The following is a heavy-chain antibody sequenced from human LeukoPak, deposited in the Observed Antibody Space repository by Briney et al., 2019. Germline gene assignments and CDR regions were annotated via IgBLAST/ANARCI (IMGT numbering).Heavy chain of an antibody. CDR3: SREGDSSSWEFDY. CDR2: IIPIFGTA. Sequence: GASVKVSCKASGGTFSSYAISWVRQAPGQGLEWMGGIIPIFGTANYAQKFQGRVTITADESTSTAYLELRSLGTDDTAVYYCSREGDSSSWEFDYWGQGTLVTVSS. CDR1: GGTFSSYA. J-gene: IGHJ4*02. D-gene: IGHD6-13*01. V-gene: IGHV1-69*13.